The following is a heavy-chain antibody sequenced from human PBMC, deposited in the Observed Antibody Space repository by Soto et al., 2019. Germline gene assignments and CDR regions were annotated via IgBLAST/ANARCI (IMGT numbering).Heavy chain of an antibody. J-gene: IGHJ4*02. Sequence: SETLSLTCTVSGGSLTSYYWSWIRQPPGKGLEWIGYIYYSGSTNYNPSLKSRVTISVDTSKNQFSLKLSSVTAADTAVYYCARLYYDFWSGYYRFDYWGQGTLVTVSS. V-gene: IGHV4-59*08. CDR3: ARLYYDFWSGYYRFDY. CDR2: IYYSGST. CDR1: GGSLTSYY. D-gene: IGHD3-3*01.